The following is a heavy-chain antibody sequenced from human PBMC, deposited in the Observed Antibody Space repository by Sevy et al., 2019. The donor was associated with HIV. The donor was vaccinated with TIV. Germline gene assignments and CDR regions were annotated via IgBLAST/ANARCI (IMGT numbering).Heavy chain of an antibody. Sequence: ASVKVSCKVSGYTLTELSMHWVRQAPGKGLEWMGGFDPEDGETIYTEKFQGRVTMTEDTSTDTAYMELSSLRSEDTAVYYCATGGNAAAGLMDVWGQGTTVTVSS. V-gene: IGHV1-24*01. CDR3: ATGGNAAAGLMDV. CDR1: GYTLTELS. J-gene: IGHJ6*02. CDR2: FDPEDGET. D-gene: IGHD6-13*01.